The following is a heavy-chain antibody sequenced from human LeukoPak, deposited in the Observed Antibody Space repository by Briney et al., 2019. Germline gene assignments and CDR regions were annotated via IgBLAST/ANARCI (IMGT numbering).Heavy chain of an antibody. CDR1: EFSFSMYG. V-gene: IGHV3-30*18. Sequence: AGGSLRLSCAASEFSFSMYGMHWVRQAPDKGLEWVAVINYDGSNKHYADSVKGRFTISRDNSKNTLYLQMNSLRAEDTAVYYCAKGESIAAAGTGTGVYWGQGTLVTVSS. CDR2: INYDGSNK. D-gene: IGHD6-13*01. CDR3: AKGESIAAAGTGTGVY. J-gene: IGHJ4*02.